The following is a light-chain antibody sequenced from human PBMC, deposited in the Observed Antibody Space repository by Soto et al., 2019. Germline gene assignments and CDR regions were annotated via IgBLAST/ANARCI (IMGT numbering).Light chain of an antibody. CDR1: QGISSY. J-gene: IGKJ5*01. V-gene: IGKV1-8*01. CDR3: QQYYSYPPIT. Sequence: AIRMTQSPSSFSASTGDRVSITCRASQGISSYLAWYQQKPGKAPKLLIYAASTLQSGVPSRFSGSGSGTDFTLTISCLQSEDFATYYCQQYYSYPPITFGQGTRLEN. CDR2: AAS.